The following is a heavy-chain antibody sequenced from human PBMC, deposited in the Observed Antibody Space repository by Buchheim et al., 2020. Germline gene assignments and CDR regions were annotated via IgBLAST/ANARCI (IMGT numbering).Heavy chain of an antibody. V-gene: IGHV2-70*01. CDR3: ARAPRYCSSTSCYRAMDV. CDR2: IDWDDDK. J-gene: IGHJ6*03. Sequence: QVTLRESGPALVKPAQTLTLTCTFSGFSLSTSGMCVSWIRQPPGKALEWLALIDWDDDKYYSTSLKTRLTISKDTSKNQVVLTMTNMDPVDTATYYCARAPRYCSSTSCYRAMDVWGKGTT. D-gene: IGHD2-2*02. CDR1: GFSLSTSGMC.